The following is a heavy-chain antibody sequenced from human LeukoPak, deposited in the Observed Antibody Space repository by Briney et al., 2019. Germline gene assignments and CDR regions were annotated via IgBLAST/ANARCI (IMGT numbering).Heavy chain of an antibody. CDR3: AKAPLAYYYYYMDV. D-gene: IGHD3-16*02. CDR2: IYSCGST. V-gene: IGHV3-66*01. J-gene: IGHJ6*03. Sequence: GGSLRLSCAASGFTVSSNYMSWVRQAPGKGLEWVSVIYSCGSTYYADSVKGRFTISRDNSKNTLYLQMNSLRAEDTAVYYCAKAPLAYYYYYMDVWGKGTTVTVSS. CDR1: GFTVSSNY.